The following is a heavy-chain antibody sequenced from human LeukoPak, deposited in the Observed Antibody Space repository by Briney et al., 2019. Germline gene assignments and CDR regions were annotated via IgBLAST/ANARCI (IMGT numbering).Heavy chain of an antibody. J-gene: IGHJ3*02. D-gene: IGHD6-13*01. Sequence: GGSLRLSCAASGFTFSSYSMNWVRQAPGKGLEWVSSISSSSSYIYYADSVKGRFTISRDNAKNSLYLQMNSLRAEDTAVYYCARGSSWYASGFDIWGQGTMVTVSS. CDR3: ARGSSWYASGFDI. V-gene: IGHV3-21*01. CDR1: GFTFSSYS. CDR2: ISSSSSYI.